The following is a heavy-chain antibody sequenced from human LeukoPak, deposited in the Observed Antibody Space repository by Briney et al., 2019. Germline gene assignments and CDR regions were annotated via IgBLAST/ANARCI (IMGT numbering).Heavy chain of an antibody. CDR1: GFTFSTHS. Sequence: PGGSLRLSCAASGFTFSTHSMNWVRQAPGKGLEWLSYISSGSSTIYYADSVKGRFTISRDNAKNSLYLQLSSLRAEDTAVYYCTRDRYDSSGYTDYWGQGTLVTVSS. V-gene: IGHV3-48*01. D-gene: IGHD3-22*01. CDR3: TRDRYDSSGYTDY. CDR2: ISSGSSTI. J-gene: IGHJ4*02.